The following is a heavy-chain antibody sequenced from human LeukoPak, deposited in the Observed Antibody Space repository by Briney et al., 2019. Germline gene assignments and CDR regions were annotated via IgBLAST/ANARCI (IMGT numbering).Heavy chain of an antibody. V-gene: IGHV3-30-3*01. CDR3: ARPQGSYLLFDY. CDR2: TSYDGSNK. J-gene: IGHJ4*02. CDR1: GFTFSSYA. D-gene: IGHD1-26*01. Sequence: GGSLRLSCAASGFTFSSYAMHWVRQAPGKGLEWVAVTSYDGSNKYYADSVKGRFTISRDNSKNTLYLQMNSLRAEDTAVYYCARPQGSYLLFDYWGQGTLVTVSS.